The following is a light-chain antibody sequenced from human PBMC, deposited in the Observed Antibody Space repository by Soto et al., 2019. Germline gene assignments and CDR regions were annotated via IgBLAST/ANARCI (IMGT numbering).Light chain of an antibody. CDR2: AAS. CDR3: QQSYSTPGT. V-gene: IGKV1-39*01. CDR1: QSISSY. J-gene: IGKJ1*01. Sequence: DIQMTQSPSSLSASVGDRVTITCRASQSISSYLNWYQQKPGKAPKLLIYAASSLQSGVPSRFSGSGHGTDFTLTISSLQPEDFATYYCQQSYSTPGTFGHGTKVEIK.